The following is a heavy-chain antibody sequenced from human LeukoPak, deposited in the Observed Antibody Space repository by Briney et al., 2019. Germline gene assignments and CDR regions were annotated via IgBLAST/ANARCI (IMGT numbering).Heavy chain of an antibody. Sequence: ASVKVSCKASGYTFTSYGISWVRQAPGQGLEWMGWISAYNGNTNYAQKLQGRVTMTTDTSTSTAYMELRSLRSDDTAVYYCARGHHCSSTSCYLMSYYYGMDVWGRGTTVTVSS. V-gene: IGHV1-18*01. CDR3: ARGHHCSSTSCYLMSYYYGMDV. CDR2: ISAYNGNT. D-gene: IGHD2-2*01. CDR1: GYTFTSYG. J-gene: IGHJ6*02.